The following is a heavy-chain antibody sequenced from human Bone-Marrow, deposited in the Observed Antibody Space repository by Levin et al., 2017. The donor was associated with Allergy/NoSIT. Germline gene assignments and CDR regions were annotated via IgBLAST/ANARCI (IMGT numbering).Heavy chain of an antibody. CDR2: MFYNGNT. D-gene: IGHD3-22*01. CDR1: GASLIRSSNF. Sequence: SETLSLTCTVSGASLIRSSNFWAWIHQPPGKRLEWIGTMFYNGNTYYNPPLKSRATISAGNNQISLKLRSVTAADTAVYFCAQPGRYYYDSRDYSENGFDMWGQGTVVIVSA. CDR3: AQPGRYYYDSRDYSENGFDM. V-gene: IGHV4-39*01. J-gene: IGHJ3*02.